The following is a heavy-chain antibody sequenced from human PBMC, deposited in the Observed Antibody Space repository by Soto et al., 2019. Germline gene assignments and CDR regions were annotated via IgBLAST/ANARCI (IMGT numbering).Heavy chain of an antibody. CDR3: ASGLPFYYYYSSDDAFDI. D-gene: IGHD3-22*01. J-gene: IGHJ3*02. CDR2: IYTSGST. V-gene: IGHV4-4*07. Sequence: QVQLQESGPGLMKPAETLSLTCTGSGCSISSYYWSWIRQPAGKGLEWIGRIYTSGSTNYNPSLKSRFTMSVDTSKNQFSRNLSSVTGADTSVYFCASGLPFYYYYSSDDAFDIWGQGTMVTVSS. CDR1: GCSISSYY.